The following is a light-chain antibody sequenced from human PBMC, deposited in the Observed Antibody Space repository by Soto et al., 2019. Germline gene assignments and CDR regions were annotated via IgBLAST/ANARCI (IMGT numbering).Light chain of an antibody. CDR2: SNN. Sequence: QSVLTQPPSASGTPGQRVTISCSGSSSNIGSNYVSWYQHLPGAAPKLVMFSNNQRPSGVPDRFSGSKSGTSVSLAISGLRSEDEADYYCAAWDDSLGGPVFGGGTKLTVL. CDR1: SSNIGSNY. J-gene: IGLJ2*01. V-gene: IGLV1-47*02. CDR3: AAWDDSLGGPV.